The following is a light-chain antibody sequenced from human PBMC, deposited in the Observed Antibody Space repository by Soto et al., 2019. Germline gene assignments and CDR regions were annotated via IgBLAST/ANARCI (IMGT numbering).Light chain of an antibody. J-gene: IGKJ4*01. Sequence: EIVLTQSPATLSLSPGERATLSCRASQSVSSYLAWYQQKPGQAPRLLIYDASNRATGIPARFSGSGSGTDFTLTISSLEPEDFAVYYCQQVSGLGGGTKVDIK. CDR1: QSVSSY. CDR3: QQVSG. V-gene: IGKV3-11*01. CDR2: DAS.